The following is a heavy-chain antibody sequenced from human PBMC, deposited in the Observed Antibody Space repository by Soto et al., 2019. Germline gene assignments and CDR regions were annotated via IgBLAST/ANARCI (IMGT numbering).Heavy chain of an antibody. J-gene: IGHJ6*02. CDR1: GGSISSGGYY. Sequence: SETLSLTCTVSGGSISSGGYYWSWIRQRPGKGLEWIGYIYYSGSTYYNPSLKSRVTISVDTSKNQFSLKLSSVTAADTAVYYCARDRSGSGYYYSYYYGMDVWGQGTTVTVSS. CDR3: ARDRSGSGYYYSYYYGMDV. D-gene: IGHD3-22*01. V-gene: IGHV4-31*03. CDR2: IYYSGST.